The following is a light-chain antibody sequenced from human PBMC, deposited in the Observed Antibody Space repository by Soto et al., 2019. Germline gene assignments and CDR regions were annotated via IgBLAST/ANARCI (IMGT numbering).Light chain of an antibody. Sequence: DIVMTQSPDSRAVSLGERATINCKSGQSVLYSSNNKNYLAWYQQKPGQPPKALIYWASTRESGVPDRFSGSGSGTDFTLTISSLQAEDVAVYYCQQYYTTPWTFGQGTKVDNK. CDR3: QQYYTTPWT. J-gene: IGKJ1*01. CDR1: QSVLYSSNNKNY. CDR2: WAS. V-gene: IGKV4-1*01.